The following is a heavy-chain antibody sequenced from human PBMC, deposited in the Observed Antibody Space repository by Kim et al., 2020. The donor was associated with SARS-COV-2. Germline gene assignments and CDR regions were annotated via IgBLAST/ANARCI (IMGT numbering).Heavy chain of an antibody. V-gene: IGHV3-15*01. D-gene: IGHD3-10*01. CDR3: TATLGF. Sequence: GGASDYGAPVKGRFTISRDDSKNTLYLQMNSLKTEDTAVYYCTATLGFWGQGTLVTVSS. CDR2: GGAS. J-gene: IGHJ4*02.